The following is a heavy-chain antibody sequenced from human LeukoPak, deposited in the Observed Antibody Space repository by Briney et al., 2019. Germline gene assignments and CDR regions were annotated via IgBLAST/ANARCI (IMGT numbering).Heavy chain of an antibody. D-gene: IGHD2-2*01. CDR2: IRYDGSNK. J-gene: IGHJ4*02. CDR1: GFTFSSYG. V-gene: IGHV3-30*02. Sequence: GGSLRLSCAASGFTFSSYGMHWVRQAPGKGLGWVAFIRYDGSNKYYADSVKGRFTISRDNSKNTLYLQMNSLRAEDTAVYYCEKARLWYQLLLDYWGQGTLVTVSS. CDR3: EKARLWYQLLLDY.